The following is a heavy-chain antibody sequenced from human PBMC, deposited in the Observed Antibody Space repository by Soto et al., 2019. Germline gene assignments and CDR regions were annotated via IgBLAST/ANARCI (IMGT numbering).Heavy chain of an antibody. V-gene: IGHV3-23*01. CDR1: GFTFSSYA. J-gene: IGHJ6*02. CDR2: ISGSGGST. D-gene: IGHD6-13*01. CDR3: AKADSSSWYSYYYGMDV. Sequence: GGSLRLSCAASGFTFSSYAMSWVRQAPGKGLEWVSAISGSGGSTYYADSVKGRFTISRDNSKNTLYLQMNSLGAEDTAVYYCAKADSSSWYSYYYGMDVWGQGTTVTVSS.